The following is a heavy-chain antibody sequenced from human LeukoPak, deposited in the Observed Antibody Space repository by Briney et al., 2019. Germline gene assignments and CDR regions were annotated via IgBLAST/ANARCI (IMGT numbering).Heavy chain of an antibody. V-gene: IGHV1-18*01. CDR1: GYTFTSYG. J-gene: IGHJ4*02. CDR3: ARGSYFDY. Sequence: ASVKVSCKASGYTFTSYGISWVRQAPGRGLEWMGWVSAYNDKTNYAQKLQGRVTMTADTSTSTFYMELRSLSSDDTAVYYCARGSYFDYWGQGTLVTVSS. CDR2: VSAYNDKT.